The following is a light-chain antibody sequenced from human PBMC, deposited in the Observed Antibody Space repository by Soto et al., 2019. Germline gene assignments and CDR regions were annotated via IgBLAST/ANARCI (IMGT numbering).Light chain of an antibody. CDR1: SSDVGSYKL. V-gene: IGLV2-23*01. Sequence: SALTQPASVSGSPGQSITISCTGTSSDVGSYKLVSWYQQHPGKAPKLMIYEGSKRPSGVSDRFSGSKSGNTASLTISGLQAEDEADYYCCSYAGSSTWVFGGGTKLTVL. CDR2: EGS. CDR3: CSYAGSSTWV. J-gene: IGLJ3*02.